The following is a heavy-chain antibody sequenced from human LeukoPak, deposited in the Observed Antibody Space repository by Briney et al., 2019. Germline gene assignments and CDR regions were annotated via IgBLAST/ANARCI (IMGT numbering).Heavy chain of an antibody. V-gene: IGHV4-34*01. D-gene: IGHD3-22*01. Sequence: SETLSLTCAVYGGSFSGYYWSWIRQPPGKGLEWIGEINHSGSTNYNPSLKSRVTISVDTSKNQFSLKLSSVTAADTAVYYCARGGITVMENWGQGTLVTVSS. J-gene: IGHJ4*02. CDR1: GGSFSGYY. CDR3: ARGGITVMEN. CDR2: INHSGST.